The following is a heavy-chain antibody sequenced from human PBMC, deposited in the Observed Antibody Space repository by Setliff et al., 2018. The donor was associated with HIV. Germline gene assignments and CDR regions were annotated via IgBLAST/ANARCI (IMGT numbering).Heavy chain of an antibody. J-gene: IGHJ5*02. CDR2: ISQSGST. Sequence: PSETLSLTCAVSGGSVSSSNWWSWVRQPPGKGLEWIGEISQSGSTNYNPSLKSRVTISVDKSKNQFSLKLNSVTAADTAVYYCARHAVPHYYDSSGPSWGPGTLVTVSS. CDR1: GGSVSSSNW. D-gene: IGHD3-22*01. CDR3: ARHAVPHYYDSSGPS. V-gene: IGHV4-4*02.